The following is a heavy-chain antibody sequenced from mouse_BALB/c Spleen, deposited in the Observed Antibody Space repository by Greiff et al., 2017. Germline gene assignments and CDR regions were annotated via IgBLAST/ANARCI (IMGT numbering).Heavy chain of an antibody. V-gene: IGHV1S81*02. CDR3: AKEGLPRGFAY. CDR2: INPSNGRT. Sequence: QVQLQQPGAELVKPGASVKLSCKASGYTFTSYWMHWVKQRPGQGLEWIGEINPSNGRTNYNEKFKSKATLTVDKSSSTAYMQLSSLTSEDSAVYYCAKEGLPRGFAYWGQGTLVTVSA. D-gene: IGHD3-1*01. J-gene: IGHJ3*01. CDR1: GYTFTSYW.